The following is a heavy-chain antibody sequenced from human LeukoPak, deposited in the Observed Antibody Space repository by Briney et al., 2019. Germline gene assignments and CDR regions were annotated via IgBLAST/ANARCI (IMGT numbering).Heavy chain of an antibody. CDR2: IYYSGST. J-gene: IGHJ4*02. Sequence: SETLSLTCPVSGGSISSYYWSWIRQPPGKGLEWIGHIYYSGSTNYNPALKSRVTISVDTSKNQFSLKLNSVTAADTDVYYCARVPPRSSGWYFFDYWGQGTLVTVSS. CDR3: ARVPPRSSGWYFFDY. CDR1: GGSISSYY. V-gene: IGHV4-59*01. D-gene: IGHD6-19*01.